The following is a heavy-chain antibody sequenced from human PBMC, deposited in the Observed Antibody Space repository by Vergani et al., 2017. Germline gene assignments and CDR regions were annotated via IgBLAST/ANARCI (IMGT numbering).Heavy chain of an antibody. V-gene: IGHV3-30*02. J-gene: IGHJ4*02. CDR2: IWYDGSNK. CDR3: AKGGGYSHWRVVFDY. Sequence: VQLVESGGGLIQPGGSLRLSCAASGFTFSSYGMHWVRQAPGKGLEWVAVIWYDGSNKYYADSVKGRFTISRDNSKNTLYLQMNSLRAEDTAVYYCAKGGGYSHWRVVFDYWGQGTLVTVSS. D-gene: IGHD6-13*01. CDR1: GFTFSSYG.